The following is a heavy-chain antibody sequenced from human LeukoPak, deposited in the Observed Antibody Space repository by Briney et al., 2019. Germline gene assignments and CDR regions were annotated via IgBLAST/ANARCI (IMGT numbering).Heavy chain of an antibody. D-gene: IGHD3-22*01. V-gene: IGHV3-15*01. CDR1: GFTFSNAW. J-gene: IGHJ4*02. CDR2: IKSKTDGGTT. Sequence: GGSLRLSCAASGFTFSNAWMSWVRQAPGKGLEWVGRIKSKTDGGTTDYAAPVKGRFTISRDDSKNTLYLQMNSLKTEDTAVYYCTTDTNYYDSSSYISYYWGQGTLVTVSS. CDR3: TTDTNYYDSSSYISYY.